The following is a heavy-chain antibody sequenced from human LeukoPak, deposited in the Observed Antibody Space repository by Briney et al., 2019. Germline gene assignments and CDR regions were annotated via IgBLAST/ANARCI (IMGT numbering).Heavy chain of an antibody. V-gene: IGHV3-23*01. CDR1: GFTFSSYA. CDR2: ISGSGGST. CDR3: AKDHDYYDSSGALGY. D-gene: IGHD3-22*01. J-gene: IGHJ4*02. Sequence: GGSLRLSCAASGFTFSSYAMSWVRQAPGKGLEWVSAISGSGGSTYYADSVKGRFTISRDNSKNTLYLQMNTLRAEDTAVYYCAKDHDYYDSSGALGYWGQGTLVTVSS.